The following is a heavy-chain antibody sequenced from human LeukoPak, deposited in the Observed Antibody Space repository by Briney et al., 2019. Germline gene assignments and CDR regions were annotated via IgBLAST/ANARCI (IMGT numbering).Heavy chain of an antibody. J-gene: IGHJ4*02. CDR3: ARAAYSGSYHSDY. V-gene: IGHV4-39*07. CDR1: GGSISSSSYY. Sequence: SETLSLTCTVSGGSISSSSYYWGWIRQPPGKGLEWIGSIYYSGSTYYNPSLKSRVTISVDTSKNQFSLKLSSVTAADTAVYYCARAAYSGSYHSDYWGQGTLVTVSS. D-gene: IGHD1-26*01. CDR2: IYYSGST.